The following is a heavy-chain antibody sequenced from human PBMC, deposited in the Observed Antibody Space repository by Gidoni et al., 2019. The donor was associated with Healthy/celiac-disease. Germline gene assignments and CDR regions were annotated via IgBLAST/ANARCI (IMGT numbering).Heavy chain of an antibody. CDR2: IKSKTDGGTT. D-gene: IGHD3-3*01. CDR1: GFTFSNAW. Sequence: EVQLVESGGGLVKPGGSLRLSCAASGFTFSNAWMSWVHQAPGKGLEWVGRIKSKTDGGTTDYAAPVKGRFTISRDDSKNTLYLQMNSLKTEDTAVYYCTTRITIFGVVTPFDYWGQGTLVTVSS. CDR3: TTRITIFGVVTPFDY. V-gene: IGHV3-15*01. J-gene: IGHJ4*02.